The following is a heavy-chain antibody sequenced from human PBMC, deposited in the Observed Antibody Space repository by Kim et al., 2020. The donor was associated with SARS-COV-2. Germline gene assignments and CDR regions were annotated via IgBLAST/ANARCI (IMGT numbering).Heavy chain of an antibody. CDR1: GGSISSSSYY. CDR3: ARHMHYYDSSGYHFDY. V-gene: IGHV4-39*01. CDR2: IYYSGST. D-gene: IGHD3-22*01. J-gene: IGHJ4*02. Sequence: SETLSLTCTVSGGSISSSSYYWGWIRQPPGKGLEWIGSIYYSGSTYYNPSLKSRVTISVDTSKNQFSLKLSSVTAADTAVYYCARHMHYYDSSGYHFDYWGQGTLVTVSS.